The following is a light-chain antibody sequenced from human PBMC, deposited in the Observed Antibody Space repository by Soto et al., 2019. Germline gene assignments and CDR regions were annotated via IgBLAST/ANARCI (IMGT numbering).Light chain of an antibody. Sequence: DIQMTQSPSSLPASVGDTVTVTCRASQSINTLLSWFQQKPGEAPKLLIYGSSTLLSGVPSRFSGSGSGTDFTLTISSLHPEDFATYYCQQSRDTPFTFGGGTRV. CDR2: GSS. V-gene: IGKV1-39*01. CDR1: QSINTL. J-gene: IGKJ4*01. CDR3: QQSRDTPFT.